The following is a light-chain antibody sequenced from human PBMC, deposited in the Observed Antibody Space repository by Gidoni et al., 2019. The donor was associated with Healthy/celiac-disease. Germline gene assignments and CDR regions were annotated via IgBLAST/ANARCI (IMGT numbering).Light chain of an antibody. J-gene: IGKJ1*01. CDR3: QQYGSPTWT. Sequence: EIVLTQSPGTLSLSPGERDTLSCRASQSVSSSYLAWYQQKPGQAPRLLIYGASSRDTGIPDRLSGSGSGTDFTLTISRLEPEDFAVYYCQQYGSPTWTFGQGTKVEIK. V-gene: IGKV3-20*01. CDR1: QSVSSSY. CDR2: GAS.